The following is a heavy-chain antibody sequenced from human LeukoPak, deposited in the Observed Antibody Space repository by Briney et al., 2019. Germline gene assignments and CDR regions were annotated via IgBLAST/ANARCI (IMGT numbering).Heavy chain of an antibody. CDR3: AKETPNTGWFDP. V-gene: IGHV1-46*01. J-gene: IGHJ5*02. Sequence: ASVKVSCKASGYTFISYYIHWVRQAPGQGLEWMGMINPSGVTTTYAQKFQGRVTLARDTSTSTIYMELSSLRSEDTAIYYCAKETPNTGWFDPWGQGTLVTVSS. D-gene: IGHD1-14*01. CDR1: GYTFISYY. CDR2: INPSGVTT.